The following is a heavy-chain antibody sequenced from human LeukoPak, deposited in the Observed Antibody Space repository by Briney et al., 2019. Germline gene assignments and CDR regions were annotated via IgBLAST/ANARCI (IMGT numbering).Heavy chain of an antibody. CDR1: GFTFSNAR. Sequence: GGSLRLSCAASGFTFSNARMNWVRQAPGKGLEWVGRIKSKTDGGTTDYAAPVKGRFTISRDDSKNTLYLQMNSLKTEDTAVYYCTTDEVRYSRSWPLTYGMDVWGQGTTVTVSS. J-gene: IGHJ6*02. V-gene: IGHV3-15*01. CDR3: TTDEVRYSRSWPLTYGMDV. D-gene: IGHD6-13*01. CDR2: IKSKTDGGTT.